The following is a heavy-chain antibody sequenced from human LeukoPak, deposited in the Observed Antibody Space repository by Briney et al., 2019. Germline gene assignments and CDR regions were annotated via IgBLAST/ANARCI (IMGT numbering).Heavy chain of an antibody. D-gene: IGHD5-18*01. Sequence: SETLSLTCTVSGYSISSGYYWGWIRQPPGKGLEWIGSIYHTRSTYYNLSLKSRVTILVDTSKNQFSLKLSSVTAADTAVYYCARLHGYSYGYIAYWGQGTLVTVSS. J-gene: IGHJ4*02. CDR3: ARLHGYSYGYIAY. V-gene: IGHV4-38-2*02. CDR1: GYSISSGYY. CDR2: IYHTRST.